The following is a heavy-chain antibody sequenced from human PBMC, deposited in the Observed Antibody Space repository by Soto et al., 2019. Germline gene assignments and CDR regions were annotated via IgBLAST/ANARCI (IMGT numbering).Heavy chain of an antibody. V-gene: IGHV3-30*03. J-gene: IGHJ4*02. Sequence: XRSLRRTFVGSGFIFSNNCMHWVRQTPGKGLEWVAFMSYDGSDTFYADSVKGRFTISRDNSKNTLFLNMSNLRAEDTAMYYCTLVRVADSALDHWGQGTLVTVSS. CDR1: GFIFSNNC. CDR3: TLVRVADSALDH. D-gene: IGHD3-10*02. CDR2: MSYDGSDT.